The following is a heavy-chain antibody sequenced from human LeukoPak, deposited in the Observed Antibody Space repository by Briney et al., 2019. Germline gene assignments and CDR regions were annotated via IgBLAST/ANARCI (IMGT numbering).Heavy chain of an antibody. J-gene: IGHJ3*02. CDR3: ARDRGYSGYVTDAFDI. CDR1: GYTFTSYA. CDR2: INAGNGNT. Sequence: ASVKVSCKASGYTFTSYAMHWARQAPGQRLEWMGWINAGNGNTKYSQKFQGRVTITRDTSASTAYMELSSLRSEDTAVYYCARDRGYSGYVTDAFDIWGQGTMVTVSS. V-gene: IGHV1-3*01. D-gene: IGHD5-12*01.